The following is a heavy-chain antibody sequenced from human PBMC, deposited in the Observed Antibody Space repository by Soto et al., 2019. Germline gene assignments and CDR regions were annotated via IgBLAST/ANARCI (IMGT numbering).Heavy chain of an antibody. CDR2: IYSGGST. J-gene: IGHJ4*02. D-gene: IGHD2-2*01. CDR1: GFTVSRNY. Sequence: GGSLRLSCAASGFTVSRNYMCWVRQAPGRGLEWVSVIYSGGSTYYADSVKGRFTIRRDNSKNTLYLQMNSPRAEETAVYYCARVRSTSCYFYYWGQGTLVTVSS. CDR3: ARVRSTSCYFYY. V-gene: IGHV3-53*01.